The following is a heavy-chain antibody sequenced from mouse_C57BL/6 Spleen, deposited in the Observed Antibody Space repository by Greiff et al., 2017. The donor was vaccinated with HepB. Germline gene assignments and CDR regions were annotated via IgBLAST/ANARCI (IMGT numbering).Heavy chain of an antibody. CDR2: ISDGGSYN. J-gene: IGHJ3*01. D-gene: IGHD1-1*01. V-gene: IGHV5-4*01. CDR1: GFTFSSYA. Sequence: EVQGVESGGGLVKPGGSLKLSCAASGFTFSSYAMSWVRQTPEKRLEWVATISDGGSYNYYPDNVKGRFTISRDNAKNNLYLQMSHLKSEDTAMYYCARLYGSSPWFAYWGQGTLVTVSA. CDR3: ARLYGSSPWFAY.